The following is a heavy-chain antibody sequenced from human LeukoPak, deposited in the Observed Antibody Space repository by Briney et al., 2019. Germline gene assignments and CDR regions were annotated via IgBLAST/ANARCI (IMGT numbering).Heavy chain of an antibody. Sequence: GGSLRLSCAASGFTFDSYAMDWVRQAPGKGLEWVSGFSGSRGSTYYADSVKGRFTISRDNSKNTLYLQMNSLRAEDTAVYYCAKDLSKSYGDYGTSGAFDLWGQGTLVTVSS. CDR2: FSGSRGST. D-gene: IGHD4-17*01. CDR3: AKDLSKSYGDYGTSGAFDL. J-gene: IGHJ3*01. CDR1: GFTFDSYA. V-gene: IGHV3-23*01.